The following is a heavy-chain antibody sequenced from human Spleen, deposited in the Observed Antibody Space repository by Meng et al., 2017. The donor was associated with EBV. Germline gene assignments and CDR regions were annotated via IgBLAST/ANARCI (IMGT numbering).Heavy chain of an antibody. J-gene: IGHJ4*02. V-gene: IGHV1-69*06. D-gene: IGHD2-2*01. CDR2: IIPIFGTA. CDR1: GGTFSSNA. CDR3: ASPKIGYCSSSSCHFDY. Sequence: QVQLVQSGAEVKKPGSSVKVSCKASGGTFSSNAISWVRQAPGQGLEWMGGIIPIFGTAYYSQKSQGRVTIIVDKSTSTAYMELSSLRSEDTAVYYCASPKIGYCSSSSCHFDYWGQGTLVTVYS.